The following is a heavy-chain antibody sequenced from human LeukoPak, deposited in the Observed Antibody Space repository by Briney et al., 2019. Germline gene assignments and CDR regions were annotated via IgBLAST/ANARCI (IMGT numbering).Heavy chain of an antibody. CDR2: IYYSGST. Sequence: LSETLSLTCTVSGTSISSYYWSWIRQPPGKGLEWIGFIYYSGSTNYNPSLKSRVTISVDTSKNQFSLKLSSVTAADTAVYYCARGRTYNPLWGQGTLVTVSS. CDR3: ARGRTYNPL. CDR1: GTSISSYY. D-gene: IGHD1-14*01. J-gene: IGHJ4*02. V-gene: IGHV4-59*01.